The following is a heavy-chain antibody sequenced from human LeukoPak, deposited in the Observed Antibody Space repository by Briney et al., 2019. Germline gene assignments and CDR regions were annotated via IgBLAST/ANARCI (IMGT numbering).Heavy chain of an antibody. J-gene: IGHJ4*02. CDR3: ARVSKKQWLVGYYFDY. V-gene: IGHV3-30-3*01. CDR1: GFTFSSYA. D-gene: IGHD6-19*01. Sequence: GGSLRLSCAASGFTFSSYAMHWVRQAPGKGLEWVAVISYDGSNKYYADSVKGRFTISRDNSKNTLYLQMNSLRAEDTAVYYCARVSKKQWLVGYYFDYWGQGTLVTVSS. CDR2: ISYDGSNK.